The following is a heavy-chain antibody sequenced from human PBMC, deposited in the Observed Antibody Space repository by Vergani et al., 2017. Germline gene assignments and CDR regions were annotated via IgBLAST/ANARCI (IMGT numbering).Heavy chain of an antibody. J-gene: IGHJ4*02. Sequence: EVQLVQSGAEVKKPGESLKISCKRSGYSFTSYWIGWVRQMPGKGLEWMGIIYPGDSDTRYSPSFQGQVTISADKSTSTAYLQWSSLKASDTAMYYCARLGDPYGYNYERDYYFDYWGQGTLVTVSS. V-gene: IGHV5-51*03. CDR1: GYSFTSYW. CDR3: ARLGDPYGYNYERDYYFDY. CDR2: IYPGDSDT. D-gene: IGHD5-24*01.